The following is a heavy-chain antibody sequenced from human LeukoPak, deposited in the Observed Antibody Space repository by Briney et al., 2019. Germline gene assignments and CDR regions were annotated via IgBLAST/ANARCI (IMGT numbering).Heavy chain of an antibody. CDR3: AGDSSSWYSVGYYYYGMDV. J-gene: IGHJ6*02. Sequence: GGSLRLSCAASGFTFSSYSMNWVRQAPGKGLEWVSSISSSSSYIYYADSVKGRFTIPRDNAKNSLYLQMNSLRAEDTAVHYCAGDSSSWYSVGYYYYGMDVWGQGTTVTVSS. V-gene: IGHV3-21*01. CDR1: GFTFSSYS. CDR2: ISSSSSYI. D-gene: IGHD6-13*01.